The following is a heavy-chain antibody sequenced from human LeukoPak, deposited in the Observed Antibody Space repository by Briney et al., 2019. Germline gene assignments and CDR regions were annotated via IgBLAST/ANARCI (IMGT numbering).Heavy chain of an antibody. CDR2: INGNGGGS. CDR1: GFTFSDHA. D-gene: IGHD3-22*01. J-gene: IGHJ4*02. V-gene: IGHV3-69-1*02. CDR3: LRENHDSGWSFDY. Sequence: GSLRLSCAASGFTFSDHAMSWVRQAPAKGLEWVSSINGNGGGSYYIDSVKGRFTISRDNAKNSLYLEMNSLRAEDTAVYYCLRENHDSGWSFDYWGQGTLVTVSS.